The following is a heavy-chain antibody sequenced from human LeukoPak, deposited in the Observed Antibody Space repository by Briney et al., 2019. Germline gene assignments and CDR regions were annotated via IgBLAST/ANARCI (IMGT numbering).Heavy chain of an antibody. Sequence: PGGSLRLSCAASGFTFSSYAMSWARQAPGKGLEWVANIKQDGSEQNYVDSVKGRFTISRNDAENSLYLQMNSLRVEDTAVYYCVRSRHSTAYNWFDRWGQGTLVIVSA. D-gene: IGHD2-2*01. CDR3: VRSRHSTAYNWFDR. CDR1: GFTFSSYA. CDR2: IKQDGSEQ. J-gene: IGHJ5*02. V-gene: IGHV3-7*01.